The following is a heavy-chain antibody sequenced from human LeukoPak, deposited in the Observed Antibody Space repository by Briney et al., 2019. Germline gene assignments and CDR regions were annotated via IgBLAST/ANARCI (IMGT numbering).Heavy chain of an antibody. CDR1: GGSISNTNYY. CDR3: ARRFVGYDSSWGASDI. V-gene: IGHV4-39*07. CDR2: IYYTGTT. D-gene: IGHD3-22*01. J-gene: IGHJ3*02. Sequence: PSETLSLTCTVSGGSISNTNYYWAWIRQPPGRGLEWIGSIYYTGTTFDNPSLKSRVTMSVDTSKNQFSLKLTSVTAADTAVYYCARRFVGYDSSWGASDIWGQGTMVTVSS.